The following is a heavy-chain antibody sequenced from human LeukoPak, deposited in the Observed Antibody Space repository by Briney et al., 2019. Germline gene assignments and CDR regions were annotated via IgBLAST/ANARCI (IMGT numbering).Heavy chain of an antibody. Sequence: SETLSLTCTVSGGSISSYYWNWIRQPPGKGLEWIGYIYYSGSTNYNPSLKSRVTISVDRPKNQFSLKLSSVTAADTAVYYCARSRGVLDYFHHWGQGTLVTVSS. J-gene: IGHJ1*01. CDR3: ARSRGVLDYFHH. CDR1: GGSISSYY. CDR2: IYYSGST. V-gene: IGHV4-59*01. D-gene: IGHD3-3*01.